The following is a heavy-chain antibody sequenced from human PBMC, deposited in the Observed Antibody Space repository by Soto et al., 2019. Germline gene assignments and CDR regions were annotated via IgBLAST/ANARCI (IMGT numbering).Heavy chain of an antibody. CDR2: IYSTGST. Sequence: QVQLQESGPGLVKPSQTLSLTCAVSGGSINSGGNYWTWIRQHPGKGLEWIGDIYSTGSTYYTPSLKSRATLSVDTSKNHFSLILSSVTAADTAVYYCATGPVYYYGSGSYYNFDYWGQGALVTVSS. D-gene: IGHD3-10*01. J-gene: IGHJ4*02. V-gene: IGHV4-31*11. CDR3: ATGPVYYYGSGSYYNFDY. CDR1: GGSINSGGNY.